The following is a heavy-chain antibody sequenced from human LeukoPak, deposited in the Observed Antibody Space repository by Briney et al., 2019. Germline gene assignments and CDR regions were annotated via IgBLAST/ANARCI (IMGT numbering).Heavy chain of an antibody. CDR3: ARPPFSSSWYYFDY. V-gene: IGHV3-23*01. D-gene: IGHD6-13*01. J-gene: IGHJ4*02. CDR1: GFTFSSYA. Sequence: GGSLRLSCAASGFTFSSYAMSWVRQAPGKGLQWVSAISGGGASAYYADSVKGRFTISRDNSKSTLYLQMNSLRAEDTAVYYCARPPFSSSWYYFDYWGQGTLVTVSS. CDR2: ISGGGASA.